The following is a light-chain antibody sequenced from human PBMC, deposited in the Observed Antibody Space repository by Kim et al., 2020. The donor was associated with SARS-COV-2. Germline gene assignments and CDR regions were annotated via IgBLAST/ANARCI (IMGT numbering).Light chain of an antibody. CDR2: RDS. Sequence: SYELTQPLSVSVTLGQTARITCGGNNIVSKNVHWYQQKPGQAPVVVIYRDSNRPSGTPERFSGSNSENTATLTISRAQAGDEADYYCQVWDSSTGVFGTGTKVTVL. CDR3: QVWDSSTGV. J-gene: IGLJ1*01. CDR1: NIVSKN. V-gene: IGLV3-9*01.